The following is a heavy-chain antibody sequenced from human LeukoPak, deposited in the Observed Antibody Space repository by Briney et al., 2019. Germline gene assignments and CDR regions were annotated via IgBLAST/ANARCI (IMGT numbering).Heavy chain of an antibody. CDR2: ISGSGGST. D-gene: IGHD4-17*01. CDR3: AKVATVRPFDI. V-gene: IGHV3-23*01. Sequence: GGSLRLSCAASGFTFNRYRMHWVRQAPGKGLEWVSAISGSGGSTYYADSVKGRFTISRDNSKNTLYLQMNSLRAEDTAVYYCAKVATVRPFDIWGQGTMVTVSS. CDR1: GFTFNRYR. J-gene: IGHJ3*02.